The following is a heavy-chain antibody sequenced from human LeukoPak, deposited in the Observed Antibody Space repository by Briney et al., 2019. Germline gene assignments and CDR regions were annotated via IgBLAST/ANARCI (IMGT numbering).Heavy chain of an antibody. D-gene: IGHD2/OR15-2a*01. CDR3: ARSRDGLLMDV. V-gene: IGHV1-2*06. Sequence: GASVKVSCKASGYTFTSYYMHWLRQAPGQGLEWMGRINPNRGDTKPAQKFQGRVTMTRDTSISVAYMELSRLRSDDTAVYYCARSRDGLLMDVWGKGTTVTVSS. CDR2: INPNRGDT. J-gene: IGHJ6*04. CDR1: GYTFTSYY.